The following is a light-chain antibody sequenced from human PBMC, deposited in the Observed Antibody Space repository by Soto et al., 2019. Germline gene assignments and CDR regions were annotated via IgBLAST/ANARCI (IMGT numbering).Light chain of an antibody. Sequence: DIQMTQSPSSLSASVGDRVTITCRASQSISSYLNWYQHKSGKAPELLIYAASSLQSGVPSRFSDSGSGTDFTLTISSLQPEDFATYYCQQSLSTPYTFGQGTKLEIK. CDR2: AAS. CDR1: QSISSY. CDR3: QQSLSTPYT. J-gene: IGKJ2*01. V-gene: IGKV1-39*01.